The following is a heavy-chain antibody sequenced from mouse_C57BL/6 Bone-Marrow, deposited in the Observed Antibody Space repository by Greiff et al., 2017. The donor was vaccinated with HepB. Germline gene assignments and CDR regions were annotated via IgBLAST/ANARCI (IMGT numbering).Heavy chain of an antibody. CDR3: VRNYYYGSLSYWYFDV. J-gene: IGHJ1*03. V-gene: IGHV10-3*01. CDR2: IRSKSSNYAT. CDR1: GFTFNTYA. D-gene: IGHD1-1*01. Sequence: EVQRVESGGGLVQPKGSLKLSCAASGFTFNTYAMHWVRQAPGKGLEWVARIRSKSSNYATYYADSVKDRFTISRDDSQSMLYLQMNNLKTEDTAMYYCVRNYYYGSLSYWYFDVWGTGTTVTVSS.